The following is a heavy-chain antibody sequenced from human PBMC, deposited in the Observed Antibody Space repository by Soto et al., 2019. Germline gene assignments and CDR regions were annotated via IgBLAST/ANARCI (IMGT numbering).Heavy chain of an antibody. J-gene: IGHJ5*02. Sequence: PGGSLRLSCAASGFTFSSYSMNWVRQAPGKGLEWVSSISSSSSYIYYADSVKGRFTISRDNAKNSLYLQMNSLRAEDTAVYYCAKDGMAIAAVSRVNWFDPWGQGTLVTVSS. CDR1: GFTFSSYS. CDR2: ISSSSSYI. V-gene: IGHV3-21*04. D-gene: IGHD6-13*01. CDR3: AKDGMAIAAVSRVNWFDP.